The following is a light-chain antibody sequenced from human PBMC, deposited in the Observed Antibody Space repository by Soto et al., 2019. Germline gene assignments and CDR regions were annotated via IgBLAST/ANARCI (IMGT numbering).Light chain of an antibody. V-gene: IGLV2-18*01. CDR1: SSDLGSYNR. CDR3: SLYTSSSTYV. J-gene: IGLJ1*01. Sequence: QSVLTQPPSVSGSPGQSVTISCTGISSDLGSYNRVSWYQQPPGTAPKTIIYDVNNRPAGVRDRFSGYQTRSTASLPISGLQAEDEADYYCSLYTSSSTYVFGTGTKVTVL. CDR2: DVN.